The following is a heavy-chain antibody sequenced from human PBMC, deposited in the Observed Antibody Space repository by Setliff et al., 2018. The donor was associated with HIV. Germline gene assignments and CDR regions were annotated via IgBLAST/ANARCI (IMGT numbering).Heavy chain of an antibody. CDR2: ITPSGAT. V-gene: IGHV4-34*01. D-gene: IGHD5-18*01. CDR3: SNWNTTIDADS. Sequence: SETLSLTCAVYGGSVSGHYWGWFRQPPGKGLEWIGEITPSGATNYLPSLKSRVTMSLDTSKNQFSLKLTSVTAADTALYYCSNWNTTIDADSWGQGTLVTGSS. J-gene: IGHJ4*02. CDR1: GGSVSGHY.